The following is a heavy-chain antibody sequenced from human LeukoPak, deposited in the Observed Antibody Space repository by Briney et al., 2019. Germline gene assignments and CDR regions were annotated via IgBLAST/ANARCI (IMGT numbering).Heavy chain of an antibody. V-gene: IGHV3-23*01. CDR3: ASYTDAAAI. Sequence: GRSLRLSCAASGFTFDDYAMSWVRQAPGRGLEWVSAISGSGGSTYYADSVKGRFTISRDNAKNSLYLQMNSLRAEDTAVYYCASYTDAAAIWGQGTLVTVSS. CDR2: ISGSGGST. D-gene: IGHD6-25*01. J-gene: IGHJ4*02. CDR1: GFTFDDYA.